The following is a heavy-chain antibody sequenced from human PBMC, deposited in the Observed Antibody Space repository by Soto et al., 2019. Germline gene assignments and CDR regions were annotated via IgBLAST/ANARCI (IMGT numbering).Heavy chain of an antibody. V-gene: IGHV1-24*01. Sequence: ASVKVSCKVSGYTLTELSMHWVRQAPGKGLEWMGGFDPEDGETIYAQKFQGRVTMTEDTSTDTAYMELSSLRSEDTAVYYCATIPGSSGRLLQPGYWGQGTLVTRLL. CDR3: ATIPGSSGRLLQPGY. CDR2: FDPEDGET. J-gene: IGHJ4*02. D-gene: IGHD2-21*02. CDR1: GYTLTELS.